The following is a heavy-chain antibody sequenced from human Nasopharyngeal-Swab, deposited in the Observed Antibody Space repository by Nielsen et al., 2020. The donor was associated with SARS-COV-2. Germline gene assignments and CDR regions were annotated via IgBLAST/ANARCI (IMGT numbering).Heavy chain of an antibody. J-gene: IGHJ5*02. CDR1: GFTFSSYG. CDR3: ARDLGGQFDP. CDR2: ISDDGSNK. V-gene: IGHV3-30*19. Sequence: GESLKISCAASGFTFSSYGMHWVRQAPGKGLEWVALISDDGSNKYYADSVKGRFTISRDNSKNTLYLQMNSLRAEDTAVYYCARDLGGQFDPWGQGTLVTVSS. D-gene: IGHD2-15*01.